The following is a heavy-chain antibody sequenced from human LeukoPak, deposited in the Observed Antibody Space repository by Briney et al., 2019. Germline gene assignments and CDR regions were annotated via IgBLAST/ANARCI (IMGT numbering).Heavy chain of an antibody. CDR3: ARDLEMAILFDY. J-gene: IGHJ4*02. Sequence: GRSLRLSCAASGFTFSSYAMHWVRQAPGKGLEGVAVISYDGSNKYYADSVKGRFTISRDNSKNTLYLQMNSLRAEDTAVYYCARDLEMAILFDYWGQGTLVTVSS. V-gene: IGHV3-30*04. D-gene: IGHD5-24*01. CDR1: GFTFSSYA. CDR2: ISYDGSNK.